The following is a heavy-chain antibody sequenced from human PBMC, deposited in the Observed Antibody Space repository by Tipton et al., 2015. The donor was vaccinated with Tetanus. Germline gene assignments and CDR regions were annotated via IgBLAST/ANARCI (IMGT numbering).Heavy chain of an antibody. Sequence: GSLRLSCAASGFTFSSYAMNWVRQAPGKGLEWVSAISRGGVTPYYADSVKGRFTISRDNSKNTLSLQLNSLRADDTAIYYCAKEALGVLNLWGNGATVIVSS. J-gene: IGHJ6*04. D-gene: IGHD1-14*01. CDR3: AKEALGVLNL. CDR2: ISRGGVTP. CDR1: GFTFSSYA. V-gene: IGHV3-23*01.